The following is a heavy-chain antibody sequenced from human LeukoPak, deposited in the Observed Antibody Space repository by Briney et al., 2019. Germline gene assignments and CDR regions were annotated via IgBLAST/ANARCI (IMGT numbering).Heavy chain of an antibody. CDR1: GYTFTGYY. D-gene: IGHD6-6*01. Sequence: GASVKVSCKASGYTFTGYYMHWVRQAPGQGLEWMGWINPNSGGTNYAQKFQGRVTMTRDTSISTAYMELSRLRSDDTAVYYCARDQSARPSYYYGMDVWGQGTTVTVSS. V-gene: IGHV1-2*02. CDR2: INPNSGGT. J-gene: IGHJ6*02. CDR3: ARDQSARPSYYYGMDV.